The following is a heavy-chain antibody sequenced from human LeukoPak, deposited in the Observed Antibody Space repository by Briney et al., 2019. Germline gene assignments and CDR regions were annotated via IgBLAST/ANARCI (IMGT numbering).Heavy chain of an antibody. D-gene: IGHD6-19*01. CDR3: ARVGGWYDNWFDP. Sequence: ASVKDSCKASGYTFTGYYMHWVRQAPGQGLEWMGRINPKSGGTNYAQKFQGRVTMTRDTSISTAYMELSRLGSDDTAVYYCARVGGWYDNWFDPWGQGTLVTVSS. CDR2: INPKSGGT. CDR1: GYTFTGYY. V-gene: IGHV1-2*06. J-gene: IGHJ5*02.